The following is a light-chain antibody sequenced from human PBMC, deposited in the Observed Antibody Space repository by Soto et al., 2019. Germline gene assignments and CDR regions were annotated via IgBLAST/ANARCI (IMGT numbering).Light chain of an antibody. CDR3: QQYYSTPWT. J-gene: IGKJ1*01. V-gene: IGKV4-1*01. CDR2: LAS. CDR1: QSVLYSSNNKNY. Sequence: DIVMTQSPDSLAVSLGERATINCKSSQSVLYSSNNKNYLAWYQQKPGQPPKLLIYLASTRESGVPDRFSGSGSRTDFTLTISSLQAEDVAVYYCQQYYSTPWTFGQGTNVDIK.